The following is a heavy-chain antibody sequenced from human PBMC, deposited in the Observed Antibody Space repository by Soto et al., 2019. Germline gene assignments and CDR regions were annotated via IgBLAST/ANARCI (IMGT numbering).Heavy chain of an antibody. V-gene: IGHV3-33*01. J-gene: IGHJ4*02. CDR3: ARDALEQRVFDY. Sequence: HPGGSLRLSCAASGFTFSSYGMHWVRQAPGKGLEWVAVIWYDGSNKYYADSVKGRFTISRDNSKNTLYLQMNSLRAEDTAVYYCARDALEQRVFDYWGQGTLVTVSS. CDR2: IWYDGSNK. D-gene: IGHD1-1*01. CDR1: GFTFSSYG.